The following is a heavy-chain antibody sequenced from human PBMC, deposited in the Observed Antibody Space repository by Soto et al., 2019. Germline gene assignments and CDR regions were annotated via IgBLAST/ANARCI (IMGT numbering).Heavy chain of an antibody. D-gene: IGHD4-17*01. J-gene: IGHJ3*02. CDR3: ERPTTVTTNDDFDI. Sequence: ASVKVSCKSSGYTFTGYYMHWVRQAPGQGLEWMGWINPNSGGTNYAQKFQDWVTMTRDTSISTAYMELSRLRSDDTAVYYCERPTTVTTNDDFDIWGQGTMVTVSS. CDR1: GYTFTGYY. V-gene: IGHV1-2*04. CDR2: INPNSGGT.